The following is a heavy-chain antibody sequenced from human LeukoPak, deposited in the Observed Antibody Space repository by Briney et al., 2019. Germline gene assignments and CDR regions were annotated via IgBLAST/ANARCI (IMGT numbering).Heavy chain of an antibody. J-gene: IGHJ6*02. CDR1: GFTFTSSA. V-gene: IGHV1-58*01. CDR3: AAEAANDYGDYGSSYGMDV. D-gene: IGHD4-17*01. CDR2: IVVGGGNT. Sequence: SVKVSCKASGFTFTSSAVQWVRQARGQRLEWIGWIVVGGGNTNYAQKFQERVTITRDMSTSTAYMELSSLRSEDTAVYYCAAEAANDYGDYGSSYGMDVWGQGTTVTVSS.